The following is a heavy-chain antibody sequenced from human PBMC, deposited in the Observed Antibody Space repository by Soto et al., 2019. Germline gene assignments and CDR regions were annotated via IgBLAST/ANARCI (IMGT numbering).Heavy chain of an antibody. CDR2: ISAYNGNT. CDR1: GYTFTSYG. Sequence: ASVKVSCKASGYTFTSYGISWVRQAPGQGLEWMGWISAYNGNTNYAQKLQGRVTMTTDTSTSTAYMELRSLRSDDTAVYYCARAVLRFLEWSPSYGMDVWGQGTTVTVSS. J-gene: IGHJ6*02. D-gene: IGHD3-3*01. CDR3: ARAVLRFLEWSPSYGMDV. V-gene: IGHV1-18*01.